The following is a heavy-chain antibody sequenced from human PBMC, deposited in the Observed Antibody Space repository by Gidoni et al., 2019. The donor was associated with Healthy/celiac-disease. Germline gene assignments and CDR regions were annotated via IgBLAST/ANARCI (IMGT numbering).Heavy chain of an antibody. V-gene: IGHV3-33*01. CDR3: ARDAHSAYFDY. Sequence: QVQLVESGGGVVQPGRSLRLSCAASGVTFSSYGMHWVRQAPGKGLEWVAVIWYDGSNKYYSDSVKGRFTISRDNSKNTLYLQMNSLRAEDTAVYYCARDAHSAYFDYWGQGTLVTVSS. CDR1: GVTFSSYG. CDR2: IWYDGSNK. D-gene: IGHD2-15*01. J-gene: IGHJ4*02.